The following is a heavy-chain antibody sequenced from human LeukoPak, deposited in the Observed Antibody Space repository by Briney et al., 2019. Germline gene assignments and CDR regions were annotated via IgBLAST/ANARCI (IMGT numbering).Heavy chain of an antibody. CDR3: ARGATQAYCGGDCPNFDY. CDR1: GGSFSVYY. Sequence: SETLSLTCAVYGGSFSVYYWSWIRQPPGKGLEWIGEINHSGSTNYNPSLKSRVTISVDTSKNQFSLKLSSVTAADTAVYYCARGATQAYCGGDCPNFDYWGQGTLVTVSS. V-gene: IGHV4-34*01. D-gene: IGHD2-21*02. CDR2: INHSGST. J-gene: IGHJ4*02.